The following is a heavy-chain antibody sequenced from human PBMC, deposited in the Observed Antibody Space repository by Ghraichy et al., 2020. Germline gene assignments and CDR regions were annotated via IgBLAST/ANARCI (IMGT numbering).Heavy chain of an antibody. D-gene: IGHD3-3*01. Sequence: GGSLRLSCAASGFTFSGSAMHWVRQASGKGLEWVGRIRSKANSYATAYAASVKGRFTISRADSKNTVYLHMNSLKTEATAVYYCTRQQDYDFWSGYYHFYCWGQGTLVTVSS. CDR2: IRSKANSYAT. V-gene: IGHV3-73*01. CDR3: TRQQDYDFWSGYYHFYC. CDR1: GFTFSGSA. J-gene: IGHJ4*02.